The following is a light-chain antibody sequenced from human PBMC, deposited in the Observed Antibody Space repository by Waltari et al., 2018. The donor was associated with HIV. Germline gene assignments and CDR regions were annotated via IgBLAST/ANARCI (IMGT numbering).Light chain of an antibody. J-gene: IGLJ3*02. V-gene: IGLV2-14*01. CDR3: STYVGTLTPA. CDR1: TVDIGYMTF. Sequence: QFALTQPASVSGSPGQSITISCIATTVDIGYMTFVSWYQQFPGTAPQLRIYGGSLLSSLVPHRLSPSNSGNPASLTISGLPTPDEAIYYCSTYVGTLTPAFGGGTQVTVL. CDR2: GGS.